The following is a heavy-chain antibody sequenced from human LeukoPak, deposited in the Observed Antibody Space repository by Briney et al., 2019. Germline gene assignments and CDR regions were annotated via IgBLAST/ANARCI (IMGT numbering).Heavy chain of an antibody. CDR1: GFTFSSYS. V-gene: IGHV3-21*01. J-gene: IGHJ3*02. CDR3: ARARIVVVPAGAFDI. CDR2: ISSSSSYI. D-gene: IGHD2-2*01. Sequence: GGSLRLSCAASGFTFSSYSMNWVRQAPGKGLEWVSSISSSSSYIYYADSVKGRFTISRDNAKNSLYLQMNSLRAEDTAVYYCARARIVVVPAGAFDIWGQGTMVTVSS.